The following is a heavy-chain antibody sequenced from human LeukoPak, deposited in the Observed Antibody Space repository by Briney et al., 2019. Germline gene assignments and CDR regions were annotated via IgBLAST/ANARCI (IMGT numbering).Heavy chain of an antibody. CDR2: IIPIFGTA. J-gene: IGHJ4*02. CDR3: ATLVGDFDLYDY. V-gene: IGHV1-69*01. CDR1: GGTFGSYA. D-gene: IGHD4-17*01. Sequence: EASVKVSCKASGGTFGSYAISWVRQAPGQGLEWMGGIIPIFGTANYAQKFQGRVTITADESTSTAYMELSSLRSEDTAVYYCATLVGDFDLYDYWGQGTLVTVSS.